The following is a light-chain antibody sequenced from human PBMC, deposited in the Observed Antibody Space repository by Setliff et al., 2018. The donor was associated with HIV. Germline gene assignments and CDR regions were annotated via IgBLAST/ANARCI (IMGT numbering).Light chain of an antibody. J-gene: IGKJ4*01. V-gene: IGKV4-1*01. CDR2: WAS. CDR1: QSLLDPTNNRNR. CDR3: QQYYFPPAST. Sequence: DIVMTQSPDSLAVSLGERAAINCQSSQSLLDPTNNRNRLAWYRQKPGQSPKLLITWASARESGVPDRFSGGGSGTNFTLTISSLQAEDVAVYYCQQYYFPPASTFGGGTKVDIK.